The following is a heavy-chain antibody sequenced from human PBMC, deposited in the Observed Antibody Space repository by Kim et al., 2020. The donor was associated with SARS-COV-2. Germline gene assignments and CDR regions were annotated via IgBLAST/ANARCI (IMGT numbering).Heavy chain of an antibody. CDR1: GFTFSSYA. D-gene: IGHD3-3*01. Sequence: GGSLRLSCAASGFTFSSYAMIWVRQAPGKGLEWVSAISGSSAISGSGGSRYYADSVKGRFTISRDNSKNTLYLQMNSLRAEDTAVYYCAKDQGITIFGVVMVYGMDVWGQGTTVTVSS. V-gene: IGHV3-23*01. CDR3: AKDQGITIFGVVMVYGMDV. CDR2: ISGSGGSR. J-gene: IGHJ6*02.